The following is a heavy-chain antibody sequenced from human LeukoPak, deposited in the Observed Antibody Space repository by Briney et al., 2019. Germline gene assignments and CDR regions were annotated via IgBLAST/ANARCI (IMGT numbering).Heavy chain of an antibody. CDR2: ITGSGGNT. Sequence: GGSLRLSCAASGFTFSNYGMNWVRQAPGKGLEWVSGITGSGGNTYYADSVKGRFTISRDNAKNSLYLQMNSLRAEDTAVYYCARARGQLLCDYWGQGTLVTVSS. CDR3: ARARGQLLCDY. CDR1: GFTFSNYG. J-gene: IGHJ4*02. D-gene: IGHD2-2*01. V-gene: IGHV3-48*01.